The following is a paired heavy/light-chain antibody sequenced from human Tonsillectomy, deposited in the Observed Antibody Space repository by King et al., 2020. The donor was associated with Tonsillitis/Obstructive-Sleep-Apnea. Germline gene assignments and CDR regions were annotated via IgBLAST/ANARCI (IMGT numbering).Light chain of an antibody. Sequence: EVVLTQSPDFQSVTPKEKVTITCRASQSIGSSLHWYQQKPDQSPKLLIKYASQSLSGVPSRFSGSGSGTDFALTINSLEAEDAATYYCQQSTSLPWTFGQGTKVEIK. CDR3: QQSTSLPWT. CDR1: QSIGSS. V-gene: IGKV6-21*01. J-gene: IGKJ1*01. CDR2: YAS.
Heavy chain of an antibody. CDR3: AKDPYGSGGDYFDH. Sequence: QIQLVESGGGVVQPGRSLRLSCAASGFSFGNFGMHWVRQTPGKGLEWVALISYDGTKKDNVDSVKGRFSISRDNSKNTLYLQMNSLRAEDTAVYYCAKDPYGSGGDYFDHWGQGTLVTVSS. CDR1: GFSFGNFG. J-gene: IGHJ4*02. CDR2: ISYDGTKK. V-gene: IGHV3-30*18. D-gene: IGHD3-10*01.